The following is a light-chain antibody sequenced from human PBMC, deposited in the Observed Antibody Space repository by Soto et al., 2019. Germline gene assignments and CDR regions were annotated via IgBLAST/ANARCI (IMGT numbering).Light chain of an antibody. V-gene: IGLV2-23*01. CDR3: CSYVDTTVV. CDR1: SRDVGSYDL. Sequence: QSVLTQPASVSGFPGQSITISCTGTSRDVGSYDLVSWYLQHHGKAPKLMIYEGSKRPSGVSNRFSGSKSGNTASLTISGLQADDEADYSCCSYVDTTVVFGGGTKLTVL. J-gene: IGLJ2*01. CDR2: EGS.